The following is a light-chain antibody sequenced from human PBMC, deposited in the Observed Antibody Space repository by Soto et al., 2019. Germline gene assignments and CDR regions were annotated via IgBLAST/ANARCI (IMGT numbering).Light chain of an antibody. CDR3: SSYGGSNNDVV. V-gene: IGLV2-8*01. J-gene: IGLJ2*01. Sequence: QSVLTQPPSASGSHGQSVTISCTGTSSDVGGYNYVSWYQQHPGKAPKLIIYEVTKRPSGVPDRFSGSKSANTASLTVSGLQAEDEADYYCSSYGGSNNDVVFGGGTKVTVL. CDR1: SSDVGGYNY. CDR2: EVT.